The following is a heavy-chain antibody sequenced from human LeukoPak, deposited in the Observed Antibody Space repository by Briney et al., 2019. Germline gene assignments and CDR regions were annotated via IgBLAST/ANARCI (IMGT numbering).Heavy chain of an antibody. CDR3: ARESVDSGWYSDAFDI. J-gene: IGHJ3*02. Sequence: ASVKVSCRASGYXFTGYYIHWVRQAPGQGLEWMGWINPNSGGTNYAQKFQGRVTMTRDTSISTAYMELSRLRSDNTAVYYCARESVDSGWYSDAFDIWGQGTMVTVSS. CDR1: GYXFTGYY. D-gene: IGHD6-19*01. CDR2: INPNSGGT. V-gene: IGHV1-2*02.